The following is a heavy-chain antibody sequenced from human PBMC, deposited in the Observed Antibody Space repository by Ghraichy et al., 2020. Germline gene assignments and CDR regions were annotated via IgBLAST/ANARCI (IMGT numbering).Heavy chain of an antibody. Sequence: GGSLRLSCAASGFTFSSYSMNWVRQAPGKGLEWVSYISSSSTTIYYADSVKGRFTISRDNAKNSLYLQMNSLRDEDTAVYYCARDGVYMVSVWYSDYWGQGTLVTVSS. J-gene: IGHJ4*02. CDR2: ISSSSTTI. D-gene: IGHD6-13*01. CDR1: GFTFSSYS. CDR3: ARDGVYMVSVWYSDY. V-gene: IGHV3-48*02.